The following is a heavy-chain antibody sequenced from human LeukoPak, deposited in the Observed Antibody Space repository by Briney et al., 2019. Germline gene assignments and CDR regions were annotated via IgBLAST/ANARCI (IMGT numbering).Heavy chain of an antibody. CDR1: GYTFTGYY. Sequence: ASVKVSCKASGYTFTGYYMHWVRQAPGQGLEWMGWINPNSGDTHFPQKFQGRVTMTRDTSISTAYMELSRLTSDDTAVYYCARGGVPGSNWFDPWGQGTLVAVSP. V-gene: IGHV1-2*02. CDR2: INPNSGDT. CDR3: ARGGVPGSNWFDP. J-gene: IGHJ5*02. D-gene: IGHD3-10*01.